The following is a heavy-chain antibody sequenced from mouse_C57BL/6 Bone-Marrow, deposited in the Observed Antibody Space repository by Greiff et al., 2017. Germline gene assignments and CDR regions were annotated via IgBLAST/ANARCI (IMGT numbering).Heavy chain of an antibody. Sequence: QVQLKESGAELARPGASVKLSCKASGYTFTSYGISWVKQRTGQGLEWIGEIYPRSGNTYYNEKFKGKATLTADKSSSTAYMELRSLTSEDSAVYFCASLYGSSPWDYWGQGTTLTVSS. CDR2: IYPRSGNT. CDR1: GYTFTSYG. J-gene: IGHJ2*01. D-gene: IGHD1-1*01. CDR3: ASLYGSSPWDY. V-gene: IGHV1-81*01.